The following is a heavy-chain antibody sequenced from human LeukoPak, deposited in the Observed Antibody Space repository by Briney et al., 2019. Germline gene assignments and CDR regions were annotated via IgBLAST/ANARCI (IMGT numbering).Heavy chain of an antibody. CDR1: GGSISSYY. CDR2: IYYSGST. D-gene: IGHD2-21*02. CDR3: ARSAYCGGDCYSAGLDY. J-gene: IGHJ4*01. V-gene: IGHV4-59*08. Sequence: SETLSLTCTVSGGSISSYYWSWIRQPPGKGLEWIGDIYYSGSTNYNPSLKSRVTISVDTSKNQFSLKLSSVTAADTAVYYCARSAYCGGDCYSAGLDYWGQEPWSPSPQ.